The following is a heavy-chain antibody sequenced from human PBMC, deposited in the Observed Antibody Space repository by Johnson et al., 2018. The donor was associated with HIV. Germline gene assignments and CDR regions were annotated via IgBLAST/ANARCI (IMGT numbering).Heavy chain of an antibody. D-gene: IGHD3-9*01. CDR1: GFTFDDYG. Sequence: VQLVESGGGVVRPGGSLRLSCAASGFTFDDYGMSWVRQAPGKGLEWVSGINWNGGSTGYADSVKGRVTISRDNSKNTLYLQMNSLRAEDTAVYYCAREKGYVDWQVPDAFDIWGQGTMVTVSS. V-gene: IGHV3-20*04. CDR2: INWNGGST. J-gene: IGHJ3*02. CDR3: AREKGYVDWQVPDAFDI.